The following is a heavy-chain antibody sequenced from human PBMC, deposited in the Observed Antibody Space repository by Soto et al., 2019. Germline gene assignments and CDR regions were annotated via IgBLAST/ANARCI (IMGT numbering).Heavy chain of an antibody. D-gene: IGHD2-21*01. CDR2: IYYSGST. CDR1: GGSISSYY. CDR3: ARSDISRSNDY. Sequence: SETLSLTCTVSGGSISSYYWSWIRQPPGKGLEWIGYIYYSGSTNYNPSLKSRVTISVDTSKNQFSLKLSSVTAADTAVYYCARSDISRSNDYWGQGTLVTVSS. V-gene: IGHV4-59*01. J-gene: IGHJ4*02.